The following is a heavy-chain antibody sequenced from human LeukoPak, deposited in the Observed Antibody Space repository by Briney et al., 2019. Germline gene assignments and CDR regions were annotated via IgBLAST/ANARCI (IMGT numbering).Heavy chain of an antibody. CDR1: GFTFSSYA. V-gene: IGHV3-23*01. D-gene: IGHD2-2*01. CDR2: ISGSGGGT. J-gene: IGHJ4*02. Sequence: PGGSLRLSCAASGFTFSSYAMSWVRQAPGKGLEWVPAISGSGGGTYYADSVKGRFTISRDNSKNTLYLQMNSLRAEDTAVYYCAKGRRSSTSCSLDYWGQGTLVTVSS. CDR3: AKGRRSSTSCSLDY.